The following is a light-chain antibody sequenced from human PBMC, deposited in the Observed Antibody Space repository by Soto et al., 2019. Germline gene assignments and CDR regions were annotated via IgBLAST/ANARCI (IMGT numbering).Light chain of an antibody. CDR3: QQSYGTPFT. J-gene: IGKJ2*01. CDR1: QDMSTF. CDR2: RAS. Sequence: DIQMTQSPSSLSASVEDSATITCRATQDMSTFLNWYQQRPGKAPNVLIYRASTLQGEVPSRFSGSGSGTDFTLTISGLQPDDFAIYYCQQSYGTPFTFGQGTQVEV. V-gene: IGKV1-39*01.